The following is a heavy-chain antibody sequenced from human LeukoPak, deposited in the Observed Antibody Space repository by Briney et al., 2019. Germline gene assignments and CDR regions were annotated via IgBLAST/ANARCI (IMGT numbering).Heavy chain of an antibody. J-gene: IGHJ3*02. D-gene: IGHD1-26*01. V-gene: IGHV5-51*01. CDR3: ASSSGSYLAYDAFDI. Sequence: KDGESLKISCKGSGYSFTSYWIGWVRQMPGKGLEWMGIIYPGDSDTRYSPSFQGRVTISADKSISTAYLQWSSLKASDTAMYYCASSSGSYLAYDAFDIWGQGTMATVSS. CDR1: GYSFTSYW. CDR2: IYPGDSDT.